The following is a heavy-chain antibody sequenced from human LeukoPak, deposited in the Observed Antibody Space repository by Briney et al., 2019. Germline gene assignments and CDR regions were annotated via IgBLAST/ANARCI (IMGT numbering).Heavy chain of an antibody. CDR2: INPSGGST. CDR3: ARGTEWLDLFDY. Sequence: ASVKVSCKASGYTFTRYYMNWVRQAPGQGLEWMGIINPSGGSTSYAQKFQGRVTMTRDTSTSTVYMELSSLRSEDTAVYYCARGTEWLDLFDYWGQGTLVTVSS. D-gene: IGHD6-19*01. CDR1: GYTFTRYY. V-gene: IGHV1-46*01. J-gene: IGHJ4*02.